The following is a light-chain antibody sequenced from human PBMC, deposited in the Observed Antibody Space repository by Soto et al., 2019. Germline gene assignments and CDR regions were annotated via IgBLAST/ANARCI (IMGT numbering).Light chain of an antibody. CDR2: GAS. J-gene: IGKJ1*01. Sequence: WYQQHPGKAPKLLIFGASNLQGGVPSRCSGSGSGTYFTLTISGVQHEDVATYYCQQSYFTPTFGQGTKVDIK. CDR3: QQSYFTPT. V-gene: IGKV1-39*01.